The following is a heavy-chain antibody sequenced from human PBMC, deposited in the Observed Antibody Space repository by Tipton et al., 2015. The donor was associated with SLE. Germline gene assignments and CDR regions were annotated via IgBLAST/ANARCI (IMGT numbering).Heavy chain of an antibody. Sequence: SLRLSCAASGSTVNSNFMSWVRQAPGKGLEWVSVMYSGGSTYYADSVKGRFTISRDNSKKTLYLQMNSLRVEDTAVYYCARGLGKWYFDLWGRGTLVTVSS. D-gene: IGHD3-16*01. V-gene: IGHV3-53*01. CDR2: MYSGGST. CDR3: ARGLGKWYFDL. J-gene: IGHJ2*01. CDR1: GSTVNSNF.